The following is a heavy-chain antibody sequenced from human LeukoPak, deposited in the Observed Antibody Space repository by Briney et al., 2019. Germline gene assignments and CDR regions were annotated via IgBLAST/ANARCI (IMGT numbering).Heavy chain of an antibody. CDR1: GFTFSSYA. V-gene: IGHV3-23*01. CDR2: IGGRRSYT. J-gene: IGHJ4*02. CDR3: ATDPDHIVGATTADY. D-gene: IGHD1-26*01. Sequence: GSLRLSCAASGFTFSSYAMKWVRQAPGKGLEWVSVIGGRRSYTHYADSVKGRCTISRDNSKNTLYLQMYSLRAEDTAVYYCATDPDHIVGATTADYWGQGTRVTVSS.